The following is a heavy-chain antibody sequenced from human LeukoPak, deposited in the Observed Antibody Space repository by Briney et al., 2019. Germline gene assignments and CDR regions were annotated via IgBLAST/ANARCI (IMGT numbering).Heavy chain of an antibody. J-gene: IGHJ4*02. CDR2: IIQDGSEK. CDR3: ARDLLDRGDYAY. Sequence: GGSLRLSCAASGFRLSDYWMNWVRQAPGKGLEWVANIIQDGSEKYYVDSVKGRFTISRDNAKNSLYLQMNSLRVEDTAMYYCARDLLDRGDYAYWGQGTLVAVSS. V-gene: IGHV3-7*01. D-gene: IGHD4-17*01. CDR1: GFRLSDYW.